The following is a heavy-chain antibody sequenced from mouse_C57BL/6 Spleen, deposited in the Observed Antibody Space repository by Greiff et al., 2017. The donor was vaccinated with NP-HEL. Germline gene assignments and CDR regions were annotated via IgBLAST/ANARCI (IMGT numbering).Heavy chain of an antibody. CDR3: ARQYYYGSSYWYFDV. V-gene: IGHV5-6*01. J-gene: IGHJ1*03. CDR1: GFTFSSYG. CDR2: ISSGGSYT. D-gene: IGHD1-1*01. Sequence: EVKLQESGGDLVKPGGSLKLSCAASGFTFSSYGMSWVRQTPDKRLEWVATISSGGSYTYYPDSVKGRFTISRDNAKNTLYLQMSSLKSEDTAMYYCARQYYYGSSYWYFDVWGTGTTVTVSS.